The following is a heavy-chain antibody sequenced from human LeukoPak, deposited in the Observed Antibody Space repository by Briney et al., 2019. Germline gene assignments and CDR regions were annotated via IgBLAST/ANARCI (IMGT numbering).Heavy chain of an antibody. CDR2: IIPIFGTA. CDR1: GGTFSSYA. CDR3: ARVLGDGDYVLDY. J-gene: IGHJ4*02. V-gene: IGHV1-69*05. D-gene: IGHD4-17*01. Sequence: SVKVSCKASGGTFSSYAISWARQAPGQGLEWMGGIIPIFGTANYAQKFQGRVTITTDESTSTAYMELSSLRSEDTAVYYCARVLGDGDYVLDYWGQGTLVTVSS.